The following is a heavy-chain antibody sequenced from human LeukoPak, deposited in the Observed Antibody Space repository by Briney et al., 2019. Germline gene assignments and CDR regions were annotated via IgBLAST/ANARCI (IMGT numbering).Heavy chain of an antibody. D-gene: IGHD3-9*01. Sequence: GGSLRLSCAASGFTVSSNYMSWVRQAPGKGLEWLSVIYSAGSTDYPDSVKGRFTISRDNSKNTLYLQMNSLRAEDTAVYYCARMVTIPHMDVWGKGTTVTVSS. J-gene: IGHJ6*03. V-gene: IGHV3-53*01. CDR1: GFTVSSNY. CDR2: IYSAGST. CDR3: ARMVTIPHMDV.